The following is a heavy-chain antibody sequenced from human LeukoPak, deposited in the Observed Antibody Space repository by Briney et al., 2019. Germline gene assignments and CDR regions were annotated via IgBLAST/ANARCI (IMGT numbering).Heavy chain of an antibody. CDR2: IYSSGSP. D-gene: IGHD3-3*01. Sequence: PSETLSLTCTVSGGPISSYYWSWIRQPPGKGLEWIGYIYSSGSPNYSPSLKSRVTISVDTSKNQFSLKLSSVTAADTAVYYCARDGGGYYRRDYYYYMDVRGKGTTVTVSS. CDR3: ARDGGGYYRRDYYYYMDV. CDR1: GGPISSYY. V-gene: IGHV4-59*01. J-gene: IGHJ6*03.